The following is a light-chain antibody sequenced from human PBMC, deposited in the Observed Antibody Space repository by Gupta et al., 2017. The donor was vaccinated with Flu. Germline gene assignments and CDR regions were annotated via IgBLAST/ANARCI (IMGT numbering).Light chain of an antibody. J-gene: IGLJ2*01. CDR2: YDD. V-gene: IGLV1-36*01. Sequence: QSVLTHPPSVSEPPRQTVTISCSGSSSNIGNNAVNWYPQLPGKAPKLLLYYDDLRPSGASNRVSGSKSGTADTLAISGRQSEDEADYYCAAQDDSLNAVVFGGGTKLTVL. CDR1: SSNIGNNA. CDR3: AAQDDSLNAVV.